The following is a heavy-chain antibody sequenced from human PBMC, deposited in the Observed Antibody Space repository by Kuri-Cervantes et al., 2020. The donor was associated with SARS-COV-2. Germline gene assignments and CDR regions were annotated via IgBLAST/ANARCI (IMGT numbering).Heavy chain of an antibody. CDR3: ASRDWDYDYIWGSYRDQGNDAFDI. CDR2: INHSGST. J-gene: IGHJ3*02. Sequence: ESLKISCAASGFTFSSYGMHWVRQAPGKGLEWIGEINHSGSTNYNPSLKSRVTISVDTSKNQFSLKLSSVTAADTAVYYCASRDWDYDYIWGSYRDQGNDAFDIWGQGTMVTVSS. D-gene: IGHD3-16*02. CDR1: GFTFSSYG. V-gene: IGHV4-34*01.